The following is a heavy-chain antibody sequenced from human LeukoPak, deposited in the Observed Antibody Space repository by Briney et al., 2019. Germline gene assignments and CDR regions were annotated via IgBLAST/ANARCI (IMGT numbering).Heavy chain of an antibody. CDR3: ARRYFDY. V-gene: IGHV3-74*01. J-gene: IGHJ4*02. CDR1: GFTISNNE. CDR2: LRSDGVTT. Sequence: GGSLRLSCSASGFTISNNEMHWVRQAPGKGLVWVARLRSDGVTTTYADSVKGRFTISRDSATNTLYLQMNSLRAEDTAVYYCARRYFDYWGQGTLVTVSS.